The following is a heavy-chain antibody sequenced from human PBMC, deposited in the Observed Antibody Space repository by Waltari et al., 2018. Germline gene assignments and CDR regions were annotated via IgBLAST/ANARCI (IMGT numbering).Heavy chain of an antibody. CDR1: GFSLISYG. D-gene: IGHD1-26*01. V-gene: IGHV3-48*01. J-gene: IGHJ4*02. Sequence: EVQLVESGGGLVQPGGSLRLSCASSGFSLISYGMNWVRQAPGKGLEWVAHISGGGYPIYYADSVKGRFTISRDNAKNSLFLQMNGLRAEDTAVYYCAPMGASRLTWTDWGQGTLVTVSS. CDR2: ISGGGYPI. CDR3: APMGASRLTWTD.